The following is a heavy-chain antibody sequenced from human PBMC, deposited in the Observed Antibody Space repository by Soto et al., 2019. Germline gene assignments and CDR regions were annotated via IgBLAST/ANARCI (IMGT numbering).Heavy chain of an antibody. J-gene: IGHJ3*02. CDR2: IYYSGST. CDR1: GGSISSGGYY. Sequence: QVQLQESGPGLVKPSQTLSLTCTVSGGSISSGGYYWSRIRQHPGKGLEWIGNIYYSGSTYYNPSIKSRVTISVDPSKNQFSLKLSSVTAADTAVYYCARVGSYHSTAFDIWGQGTMVTVSS. D-gene: IGHD3-10*01. CDR3: ARVGSYHSTAFDI. V-gene: IGHV4-31*03.